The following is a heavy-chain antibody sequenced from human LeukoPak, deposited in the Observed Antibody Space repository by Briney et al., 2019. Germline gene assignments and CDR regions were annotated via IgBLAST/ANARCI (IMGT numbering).Heavy chain of an antibody. Sequence: GGSLRLSCAASGFIFDDYAMHWVRQAPGKGLEWVSGISWNSGSIGYADSVKGRFTISRDNAKNSLYLQMNSLRAEDMAVYYCARGRTGFDYWGQGTLVTVSS. CDR3: ARGRTGFDY. J-gene: IGHJ4*02. V-gene: IGHV3-9*03. D-gene: IGHD1-14*01. CDR2: ISWNSGSI. CDR1: GFIFDDYA.